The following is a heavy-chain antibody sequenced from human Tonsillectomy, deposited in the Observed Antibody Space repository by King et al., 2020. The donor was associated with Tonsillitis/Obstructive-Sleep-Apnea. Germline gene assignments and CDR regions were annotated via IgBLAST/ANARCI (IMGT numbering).Heavy chain of an antibody. V-gene: IGHV1-18*01. J-gene: IGHJ4*02. D-gene: IGHD3-22*01. CDR2: ISPYNGHR. Sequence: VQLVESGAEVKKPGASVKVSCKASGYTFTTYGISWVRQAPGQGLEWMGWISPYNGHRNYAQNLQGRVTMTTDTSTSTAYMELRSLRSDDTDLYYCASDSMSHYFDSSAYYTFDYWGQGTLVTVSS. CDR1: GYTFTTYG. CDR3: ASDSMSHYFDSSAYYTFDY.